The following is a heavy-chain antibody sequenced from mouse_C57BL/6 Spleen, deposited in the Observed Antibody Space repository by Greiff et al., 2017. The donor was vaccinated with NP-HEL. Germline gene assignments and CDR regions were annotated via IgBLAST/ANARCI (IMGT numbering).Heavy chain of an antibody. V-gene: IGHV2-2*01. D-gene: IGHD1-1*01. Sequence: VKLMESGPGLVQPSQSLSITCTVSGFSLTSYGVHWVRQSPGKGLEWLGVIWSGGSTDYNAAFISRLSISKDNSKSQVFFKMNSLQADDTAIYYCASPIYYRYAMDYWGQGTSVTVSS. CDR1: GFSLTSYG. CDR2: IWSGGST. CDR3: ASPIYYRYAMDY. J-gene: IGHJ4*01.